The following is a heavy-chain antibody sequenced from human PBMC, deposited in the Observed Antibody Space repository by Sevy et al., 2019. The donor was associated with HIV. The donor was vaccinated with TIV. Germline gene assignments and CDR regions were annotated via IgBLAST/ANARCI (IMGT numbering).Heavy chain of an antibody. D-gene: IGHD2-15*01. CDR3: AKDIVAVVGDAFDI. CDR1: GFSFISYA. CDR2: ISGSDGAT. V-gene: IGHV3-23*01. Sequence: GGSLRLSCAASGFSFISYAMNWVRQAPGKGLEWVSAISGSDGATYYADSVKGRFPISRDNSKNTLYLQMDSLRAEDTAVYYCAKDIVAVVGDAFDIWGQGTMVTVSS. J-gene: IGHJ3*02.